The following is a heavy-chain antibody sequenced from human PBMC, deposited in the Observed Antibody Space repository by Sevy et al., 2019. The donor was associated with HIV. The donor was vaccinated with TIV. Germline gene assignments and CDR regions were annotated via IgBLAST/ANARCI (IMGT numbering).Heavy chain of an antibody. V-gene: IGHV3-7*01. J-gene: IGHJ6*02. CDR3: ARNLLRYFDWVPYNYYGMDV. D-gene: IGHD3-9*01. Sequence: GGSLRLSCAASGFTFSSYWMSWVRQAPGKGLEWVANIKQDGSEKYYVDSVKGRFTISRDNAKNSLYLKMNSLRAEDTAVYYCARNLLRYFDWVPYNYYGMDVRGQGTTVTVSS. CDR1: GFTFSSYW. CDR2: IKQDGSEK.